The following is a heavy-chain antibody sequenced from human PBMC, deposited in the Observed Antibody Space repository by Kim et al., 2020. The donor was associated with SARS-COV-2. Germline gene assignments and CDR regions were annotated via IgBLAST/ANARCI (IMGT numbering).Heavy chain of an antibody. CDR2: ISGGGGST. CDR1: GFTFGDYA. V-gene: IGHV3-43*02. J-gene: IGHJ6*04. CDR3: AKAEYRGDSGYDQVLGYYYYGMDV. D-gene: IGHD5-12*01. Sequence: GGSLRLSCAASGFTFGDYAMNWVRQAPGKGLEWVSAISGGGGSTYYADSVKGRFTISRDNSKNSLYLQMNSLRTEDTALYYCAKAEYRGDSGYDQVLGYYYYGMDVWGEGTTVTVSS.